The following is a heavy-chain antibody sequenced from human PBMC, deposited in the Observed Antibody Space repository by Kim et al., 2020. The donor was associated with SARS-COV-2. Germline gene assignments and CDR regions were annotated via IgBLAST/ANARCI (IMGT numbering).Heavy chain of an antibody. Sequence: GGSLRLSCTTSGFTFGDYAMTWFRQAPGKGLEWVGFIRNKAYGGTPDYGASVMRRFIISRDDSQSIAYLQMNSLKTEDTAVYYCTRVGIGYNHFYYYGMDVWGQGTAVTVSS. CDR3: TRVGIGYNHFYYYGMDV. D-gene: IGHD2-2*02. J-gene: IGHJ6*02. CDR2: IRNKAYGGTP. CDR1: GFTFGDYA. V-gene: IGHV3-49*03.